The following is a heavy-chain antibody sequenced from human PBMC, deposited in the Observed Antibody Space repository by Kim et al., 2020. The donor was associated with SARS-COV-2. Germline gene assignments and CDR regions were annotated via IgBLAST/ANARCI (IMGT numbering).Heavy chain of an antibody. J-gene: IGHJ5*01. CDR2: ISWNSDSL. D-gene: IGHD3-3*02. V-gene: IGHV3-9*01. CDR3: AKEFIFRSNPRGGFDC. CDR1: GLTFGDYA. Sequence: GGSLRLSCEASGLTFGDYAMHWVRQAPGKGLEWVSCISWNSDSLGYADSVKGRFTISRDNAKDSLYLQMNSLRAEDTALYYCAKEFIFRSNPRGGFDCWGQGTLVTVS.